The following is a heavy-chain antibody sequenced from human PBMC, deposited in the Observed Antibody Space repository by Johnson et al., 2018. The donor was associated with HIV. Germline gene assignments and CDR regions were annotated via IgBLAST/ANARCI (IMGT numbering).Heavy chain of an antibody. Sequence: MLLVESGGGLVKAGGSLRLSCAASGFTFSNYDMHWVRQATGKGLEWVSAIGTAGDTYYPGSVKGRFTISRENAKNSLYLQMNSLRAGDTAVYYCARVALDAFDIWGQGTMVTVSS. V-gene: IGHV3-13*01. J-gene: IGHJ3*02. CDR3: ARVALDAFDI. CDR2: IGTAGDT. D-gene: IGHD5-12*01. CDR1: GFTFSNYD.